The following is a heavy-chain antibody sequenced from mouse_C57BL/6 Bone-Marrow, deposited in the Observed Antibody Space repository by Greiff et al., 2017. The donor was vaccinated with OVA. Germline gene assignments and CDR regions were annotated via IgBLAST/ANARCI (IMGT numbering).Heavy chain of an antibody. J-gene: IGHJ2*01. V-gene: IGHV7-3*01. CDR1: GFTFTDYY. CDR2: IRNKANGYTT. D-gene: IGHD4-1*01. CDR3: AREYWVGVRDD. Sequence: EVQLVESGGGLVQPGGSLSLSCAASGFTFTDYYMSWVRQPPGKALEWLGFIRNKANGYTTEYSASVKGRFTISRDNSQSILYLQMNALRAEDSATYYCAREYWVGVRDDWGQGTTLTVSS.